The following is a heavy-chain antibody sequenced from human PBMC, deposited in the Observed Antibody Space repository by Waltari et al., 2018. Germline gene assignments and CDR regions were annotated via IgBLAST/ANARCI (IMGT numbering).Heavy chain of an antibody. J-gene: IGHJ6*02. CDR2: IVVGSGNT. CDR3: AAEDCSSTSCRLYYYYGMDV. Sequence: QMQLVQSGPEVKKPGTSVKVSCKASGFTFTSSAVQWVRQARGQRLEWIGWIVVGSGNTNYAQKFQEGVTMTRDMSTSTAYMELSSLRSEDTAVYYCAAEDCSSTSCRLYYYYGMDVWGQGTTVTVSS. CDR1: GFTFTSSA. V-gene: IGHV1-58*01. D-gene: IGHD2-2*01.